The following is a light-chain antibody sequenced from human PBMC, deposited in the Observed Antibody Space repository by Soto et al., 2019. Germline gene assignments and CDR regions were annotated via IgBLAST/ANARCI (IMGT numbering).Light chain of an antibody. V-gene: IGKV1-9*01. CDR1: QDIDNF. CDR3: QQYHSYSPLT. CDR2: SAS. Sequence: DIQLTQSPSFLSASVGDRVTITCRASQDIDNFLAWYQQIPGKAPNLLIHSASTLQSGVPSRFSGSGSATEFTLTISSLQPDDFATYFCQQYHSYSPLTFGGGTKVDIK. J-gene: IGKJ4*01.